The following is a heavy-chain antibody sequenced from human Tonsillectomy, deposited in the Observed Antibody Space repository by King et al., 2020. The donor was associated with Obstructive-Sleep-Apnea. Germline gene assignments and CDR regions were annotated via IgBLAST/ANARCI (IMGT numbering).Heavy chain of an antibody. V-gene: IGHV1-8*01. Sequence: QDQLVQSGAEVKKPGASVKVSCKASGYTFTSYDINWVRQATGQGLEWMGCMNPNSGSTGDAQKFQGGVTMTRNTSISTAYMRLTSLRSEDTAVYYCARGGLYGSGSYYSYYYYGMDVWGQGTTVTVSS. CDR3: ARGGLYGSGSYYSYYYYGMDV. CDR1: GYTFTSYD. CDR2: MNPNSGST. D-gene: IGHD3-10*01. J-gene: IGHJ6*02.